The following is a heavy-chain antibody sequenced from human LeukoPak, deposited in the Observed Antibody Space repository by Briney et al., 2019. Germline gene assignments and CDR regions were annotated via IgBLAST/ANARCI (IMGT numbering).Heavy chain of an antibody. J-gene: IGHJ4*02. CDR1: GFTFSSYG. V-gene: IGHV3-33*06. CDR2: IWYDGSNE. D-gene: IGHD4-17*01. Sequence: GSLRLSCAASGFTFSSYGMHWVRQAPGKGLEWVAVIWYDGSNEYYADSVKGRFTISRDNSKNTLYLQMNSLRAEDTAVYYCAKDRHSLKTVPYYFDYWGQGTLVTVSS. CDR3: AKDRHSLKTVPYYFDY.